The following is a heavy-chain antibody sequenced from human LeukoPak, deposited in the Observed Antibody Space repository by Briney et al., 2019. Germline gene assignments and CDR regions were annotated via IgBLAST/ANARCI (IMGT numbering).Heavy chain of an antibody. CDR3: ARGGGYYSNYFDY. CDR1: GGSFSGYY. CDR2: INHSGST. V-gene: IGHV4-34*01. J-gene: IGHJ4*02. D-gene: IGHD3-22*01. Sequence: ASETLSLTCAVYGGSFSGYYWSWSRQPPGKGLEWIEEINHSGSTNYNPSLKSRVTISVDTSKNQFSLKLSSVTAADTAVYYCARGGGYYSNYFDYWGQGTLVTVSS.